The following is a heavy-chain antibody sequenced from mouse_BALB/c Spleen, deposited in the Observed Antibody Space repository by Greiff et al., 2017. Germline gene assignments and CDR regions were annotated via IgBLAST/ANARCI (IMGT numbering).Heavy chain of an antibody. CDR3: ARRGNYYAMDY. CDR2: IYPGDGST. D-gene: IGHD2-1*01. CDR1: GYTFTSYY. V-gene: IGHV1S56*01. Sequence: VQLQQSGPELVKPGASVKMSCKASGYTFTSYYIHWVKQRPGQGLEWIGWIYPGDGSTKYNEKFKGKTTLTADKSSSTAYMLLSSLTSEDSAIYCCARRGNYYAMDYWGQGTSVTVSS. J-gene: IGHJ4*01.